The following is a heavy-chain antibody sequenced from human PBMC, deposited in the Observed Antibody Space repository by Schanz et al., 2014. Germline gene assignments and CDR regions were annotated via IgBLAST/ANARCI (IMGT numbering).Heavy chain of an antibody. V-gene: IGHV3-9*01. D-gene: IGHD3-3*01. Sequence: AMHWVRQAPGKGLEWVSGISWNGAGIGYADSVKGRFTISRDNAKNSLYLQMNSLTADDTAVYYCARDKGGYYPFDYWGRGTLVTVSS. CDR1: A. J-gene: IGHJ4*02. CDR2: ISWNGAGI. CDR3: ARDKGGYYPFDY.